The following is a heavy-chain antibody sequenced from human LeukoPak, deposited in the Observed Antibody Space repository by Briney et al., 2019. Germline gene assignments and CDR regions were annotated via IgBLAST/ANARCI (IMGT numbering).Heavy chain of an antibody. CDR1: GFAFSSYA. CDR3: VRGGGSSAYYYSSY. J-gene: IGHJ4*02. CDR2: FSGSVDDST. V-gene: IGHV3-23*01. D-gene: IGHD3-22*01. Sequence: PGGSLRLSCAASGFAFSSYAMSWVRQAPGKGLEWVSTFSGSVDDSTYYADSVKGRFTISRDNSKNTLYLQMNSLRAEDTAVYYCVRGGGSSAYYYSSYWGQGTLVTVSS.